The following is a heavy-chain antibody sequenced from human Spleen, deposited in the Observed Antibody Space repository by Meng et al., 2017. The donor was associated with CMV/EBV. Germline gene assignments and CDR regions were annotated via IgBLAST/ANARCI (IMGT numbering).Heavy chain of an antibody. V-gene: IGHV6-1*01. Sequence: SETLSLTCAISGDSVSSNSAAWNWIRQSPSRGLEWLGRTYYRSKWYNDYAVSVKSRITINPDTSKNQFSLQLNSVTPEDTAVYYCARAIRYFDWLPHLDYWGQGTLVTVSS. CDR2: TYYRSKWYN. J-gene: IGHJ4*02. CDR3: ARAIRYFDWLPHLDY. D-gene: IGHD3-9*01. CDR1: GDSVSSNSAA.